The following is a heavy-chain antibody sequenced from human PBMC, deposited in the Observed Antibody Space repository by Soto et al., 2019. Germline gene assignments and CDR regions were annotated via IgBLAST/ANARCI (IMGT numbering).Heavy chain of an antibody. CDR2: IVVGSGNT. CDR1: GFTFTSSA. V-gene: IGHV1-58*01. CDR3: AAKEERGYSYGHPFDP. D-gene: IGHD5-18*01. Sequence: SVKVSCKASGFTFTSSAVQWVLQARGQRLEWIGWIVVGSGNTNYAQKFQERVTITRDMSTSTAYMELSSLRSEDTAVYYCAAKEERGYSYGHPFDPWGQGTLVTVSS. J-gene: IGHJ5*02.